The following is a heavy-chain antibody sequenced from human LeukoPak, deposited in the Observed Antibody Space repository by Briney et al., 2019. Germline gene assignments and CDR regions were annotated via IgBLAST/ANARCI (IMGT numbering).Heavy chain of an antibody. CDR3: AAFATGNAQWANFDF. J-gene: IGHJ4*02. D-gene: IGHD2-8*01. CDR2: ISSSGNYI. Sequence: GGSLRLSCAASGFTFSGYSMNWVRQAPGKGLEWVSSISSSGNYIHYADSVKGRFTISRDNAKNSLYLQVNSLRAEDTAVYYCAAFATGNAQWANFDFWGQGTLVTVSS. CDR1: GFTFSGYS. V-gene: IGHV3-21*01.